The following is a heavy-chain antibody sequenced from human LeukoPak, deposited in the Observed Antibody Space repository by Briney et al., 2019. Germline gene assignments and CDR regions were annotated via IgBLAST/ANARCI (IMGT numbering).Heavy chain of an antibody. CDR2: MSSSRSSI. V-gene: IGHV3-21*01. CDR1: GFTFSGYI. D-gene: IGHD2-2*01. CDR3: ARDGQDIVVVPAANESYYFDY. Sequence: GGSLRLSCAASGFTFSGYIMNWVRQAPGKGLEWVASMSSSRSSIYYADSVKGRFTISRDNAKNSLYLQMNSLRAEDTAVYYCARDGQDIVVVPAANESYYFDYWGQGTLVTVSS. J-gene: IGHJ4*02.